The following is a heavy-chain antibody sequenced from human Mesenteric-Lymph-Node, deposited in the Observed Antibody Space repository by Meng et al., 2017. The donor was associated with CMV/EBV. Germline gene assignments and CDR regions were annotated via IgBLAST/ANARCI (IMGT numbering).Heavy chain of an antibody. CDR1: GFSFSDYE. Sequence: GESLKISCAASGFSFSDYEINWVRQAPGKGLEWISCINTSGSTTYYADSVKGRFTISRDNAKNSLYLQMNSLRAEDTAVYYCAIRGYSYGYDYYGMDVWGQGTTVTVSS. D-gene: IGHD5-18*01. CDR2: INTSGSTT. CDR3: AIRGYSYGYDYYGMDV. V-gene: IGHV3-48*03. J-gene: IGHJ6*02.